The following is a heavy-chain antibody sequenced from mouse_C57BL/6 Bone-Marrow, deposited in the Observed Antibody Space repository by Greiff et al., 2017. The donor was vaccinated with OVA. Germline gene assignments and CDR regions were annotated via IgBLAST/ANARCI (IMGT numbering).Heavy chain of an antibody. Sequence: EVKLMESGPGLVKPSHSLSLTCSVTGYSITSGYYWNWIRQFPGNKLEWMGYISYDGSNNYNPSLKNRISITRDTSKNQSFLKLNSVTSEDTATYYCARGTYYSKVFAYWGQGTLVTVSA. CDR1: GYSITSGYY. J-gene: IGHJ3*01. CDR2: ISYDGSN. CDR3: ARGTYYSKVFAY. D-gene: IGHD2-5*01. V-gene: IGHV3-6*01.